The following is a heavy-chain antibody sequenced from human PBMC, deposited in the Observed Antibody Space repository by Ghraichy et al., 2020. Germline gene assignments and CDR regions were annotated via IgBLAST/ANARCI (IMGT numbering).Heavy chain of an antibody. CDR1: GFTSKTYW. Sequence: GGSLRLSCTVSGFTSKTYWMHWVRQAPGEGLEWVATMKQDGSDRHYVDSGKGRFTISRDNAKNSLYLQMNSLRAEDTAVYYCVADVGWYFHYWGQGILVTVSS. CDR3: VADVGWYFHY. CDR2: MKQDGSDR. J-gene: IGHJ4*02. D-gene: IGHD6-19*01. V-gene: IGHV3-7*01.